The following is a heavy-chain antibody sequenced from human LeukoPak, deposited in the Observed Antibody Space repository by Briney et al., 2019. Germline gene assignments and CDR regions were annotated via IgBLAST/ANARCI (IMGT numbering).Heavy chain of an antibody. D-gene: IGHD7-27*01. CDR2: ISTSGST. Sequence: SETLSLTCTVSGDSIRSGNYYWSWIRQPAGKGLEWIGRISTSGSTNYNPSLKSRVTISVDTSKNQFSLKLSSVTAADTAVYHCARESRWELGLDCWGQGTLVTVSS. J-gene: IGHJ4*02. CDR1: GDSIRSGNYY. V-gene: IGHV4-61*02. CDR3: ARESRWELGLDC.